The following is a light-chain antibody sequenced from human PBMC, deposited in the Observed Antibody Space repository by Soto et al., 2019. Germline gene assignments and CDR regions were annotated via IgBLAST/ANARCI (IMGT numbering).Light chain of an antibody. CDR2: DTS. CDR1: QSVSIK. J-gene: IGKJ5*01. CDR3: QQYNNWPPIT. Sequence: DIVLTQSPGTLSLSPGERATLSCRASQSVSIKLAWYQQKLGQAPRLLIYDTSTRATGIPARFSGSGSGTEFTLTISSLQSEDFAAYYCQQYNNWPPITFGQGTRLEIK. V-gene: IGKV3-15*01.